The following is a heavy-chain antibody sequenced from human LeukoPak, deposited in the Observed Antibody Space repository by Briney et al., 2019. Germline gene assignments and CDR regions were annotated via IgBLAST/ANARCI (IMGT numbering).Heavy chain of an antibody. V-gene: IGHV4-4*07. D-gene: IGHD2-8*01. CDR3: ARERTSCTNGVCRTPRWFDP. J-gene: IGHJ5*02. Sequence: SETLSLTCTVSGGSISTYYWTWIRQPAGKGLEWIGHIYISGTTNYSPSLKSRVTMSVDTSKNQCSLKLSSVTAADTAVYYCARERTSCTNGVCRTPRWFDPWGQGILVTVSS. CDR1: GGSISTYY. CDR2: IYISGTT.